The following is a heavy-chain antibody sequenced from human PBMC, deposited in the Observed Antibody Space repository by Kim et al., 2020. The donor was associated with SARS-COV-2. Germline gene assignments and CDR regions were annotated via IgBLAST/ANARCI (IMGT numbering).Heavy chain of an antibody. CDR1: GFTFSSYA. J-gene: IGHJ4*02. V-gene: IGHV3-30-3*01. Sequence: GGSLRLSCAASGFTFSSYAMHWVRQAPGKGLEWVAVISYDGSNKYYADSVKGRFTISRDNSKNTLYLQMNSLRAEDTAVYYCAREGKEMADYWGQGALVTPSS. CDR2: ISYDGSNK. CDR3: AREGKEMADY. D-gene: IGHD3-10*01.